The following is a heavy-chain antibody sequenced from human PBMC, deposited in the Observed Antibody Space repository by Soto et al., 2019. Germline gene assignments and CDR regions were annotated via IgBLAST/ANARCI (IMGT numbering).Heavy chain of an antibody. J-gene: IGHJ4*02. V-gene: IGHV3-23*01. CDR1: GFTFSNYA. D-gene: IGHD3-9*01. CDR3: AKFNDDILTGWVSFDF. CDR2: ISGTGGRT. Sequence: GGSLRLSCAASGFTFSNYAMSWVRQAPGKGLEWVSGISGTGGRTYYIDSVKGRFTISRDNPKNTLSLQMKSLTAEDTAVYYCAKFNDDILTGWVSFDFWGQGTLVTVSS.